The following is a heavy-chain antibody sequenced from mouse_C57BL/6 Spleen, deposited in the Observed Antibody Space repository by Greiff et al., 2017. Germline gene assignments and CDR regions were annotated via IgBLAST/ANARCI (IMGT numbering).Heavy chain of an antibody. Sequence: VQLQQSGGGLVKPGGSLKLSCAASGFTFSDYGMHWVRQAPEKGLEWVAYISSGSSTIYYADTVKGRFTISRDNAKNTLFLQMTSLRSEDTAMYYCAREKAYYDGSSYFDYWGQGTTLTVSS. CDR1: GFTFSDYG. D-gene: IGHD1-1*01. CDR3: AREKAYYDGSSYFDY. V-gene: IGHV5-17*01. J-gene: IGHJ2*01. CDR2: ISSGSSTI.